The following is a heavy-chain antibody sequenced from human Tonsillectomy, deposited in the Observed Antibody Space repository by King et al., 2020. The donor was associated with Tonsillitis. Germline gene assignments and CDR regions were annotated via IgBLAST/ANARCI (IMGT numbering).Heavy chain of an antibody. V-gene: IGHV4-4*02. J-gene: IGHJ3*01. Sequence: QLQESGPGLVKPSGTLSLTCAVSCDSITSSYWWSWVRQPPGKGLEWIGEIYHSGSTNYNPSLKSRVTISVDNSKNQFSLKLYSVTAADTAVYYCGRGFSSGFNDVFDVWGQGTMVTVSS. CDR2: IYHSGST. CDR1: CDSITSSYW. CDR3: GRGFSSGFNDVFDV. D-gene: IGHD3-22*01.